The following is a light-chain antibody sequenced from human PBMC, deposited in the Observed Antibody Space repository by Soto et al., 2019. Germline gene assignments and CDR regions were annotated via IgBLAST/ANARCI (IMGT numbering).Light chain of an antibody. CDR1: QSISSS. V-gene: IGKV1-5*03. CDR2: MAS. CDR3: QQYNCHSRT. J-gene: IGKJ1*01. Sequence: DIHMTQSPSTLSASVGYVVTITCRASQSISSSLAWYQQKPGKAPNLLIYMASSLESGVPSRFSGSGSGTEFTLTITSLQPDDFAPYYCQQYNCHSRTFGQGTKVDI.